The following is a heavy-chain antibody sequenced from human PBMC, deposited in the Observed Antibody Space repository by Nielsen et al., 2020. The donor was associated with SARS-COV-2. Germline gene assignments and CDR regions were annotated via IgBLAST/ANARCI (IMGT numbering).Heavy chain of an antibody. CDR1: GGTFSSYA. Sequence: SVKVSCKASGGTFSSYAISWVRQAPGQGLEWMGRIIPILGIANYAQKFQGRVTITADKSTSTAYMELSSLGSEDTAVYYCARDPVTIFGVVISRGNAFDIWGQGTMVTVSS. V-gene: IGHV1-69*04. D-gene: IGHD3-3*01. CDR2: IIPILGIA. CDR3: ARDPVTIFGVVISRGNAFDI. J-gene: IGHJ3*02.